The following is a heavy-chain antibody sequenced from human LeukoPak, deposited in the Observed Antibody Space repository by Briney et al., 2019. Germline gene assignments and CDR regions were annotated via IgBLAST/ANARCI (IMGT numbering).Heavy chain of an antibody. CDR1: GGSISSYY. CDR3: ASGYCSSTSCLFDP. CDR2: IYYSGST. V-gene: IGHV4-59*01. D-gene: IGHD2-2*03. J-gene: IGHJ5*02. Sequence: SETLSLTCTVSGGSISSYYWSWIRQPPGKGLEWIGHIYYSGSTNYNPSLKSRVTISVDTSKNQFSLKLSSVTSADTAVYYCASGYCSSTSCLFDPWGQGTLVTVSS.